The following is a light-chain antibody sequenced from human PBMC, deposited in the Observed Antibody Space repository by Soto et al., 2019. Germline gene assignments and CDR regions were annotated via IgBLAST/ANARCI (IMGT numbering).Light chain of an antibody. J-gene: IGKJ1*01. CDR1: QSLVYSDGNAY. CDR3: MQATHWHPT. Sequence: DVVMTQSPLSLPVTLGQPASISCRSSQSLVYSDGNAYLNWFHQRPGQSPRRLIYRASNRDSGVPDRFSGSWSGTVFTQQINGVEAEDVGVYYCMQATHWHPTVGRGTRVDIK. V-gene: IGKV2-30*01. CDR2: RAS.